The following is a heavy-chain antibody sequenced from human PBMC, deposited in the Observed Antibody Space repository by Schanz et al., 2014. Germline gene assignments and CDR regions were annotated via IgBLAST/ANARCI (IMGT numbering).Heavy chain of an antibody. J-gene: IGHJ6*01. D-gene: IGHD1-1*01. Sequence: EVQLVESGGGLAQPGGSLRLSCSASGFTFSTYAMSWVRQAPGKGLEWVSAINGNGGITYYADPVKGRFTISRDNSKNTLYLQMKSLRVEDTAVYYCVKDPDKYNWNDLEGMDVWGPGTTVTVSS. V-gene: IGHV3-23*04. CDR2: INGNGGIT. CDR3: VKDPDKYNWNDLEGMDV. CDR1: GFTFSTYA.